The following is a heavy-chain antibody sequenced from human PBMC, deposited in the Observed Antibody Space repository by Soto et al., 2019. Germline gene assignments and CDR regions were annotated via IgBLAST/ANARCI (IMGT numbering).Heavy chain of an antibody. CDR3: ARKPGLWFGDGGFDI. Sequence: GGSLRLSCAASGFTFNGFGMHWVRQAPGKGQEWVSYISSSSSYTNYADSVKGRFTISRDNAKNSLYLQMNSLRAEDTAVYYCARKPGLWFGDGGFDIWGQGTMVTVSS. CDR1: GFTFNGFG. J-gene: IGHJ3*02. V-gene: IGHV3-21*05. D-gene: IGHD3-10*01. CDR2: ISSSSSYT.